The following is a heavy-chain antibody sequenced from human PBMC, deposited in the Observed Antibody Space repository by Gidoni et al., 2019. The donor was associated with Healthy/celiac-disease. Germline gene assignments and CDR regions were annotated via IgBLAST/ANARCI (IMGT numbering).Heavy chain of an antibody. CDR2: ISGSGGST. J-gene: IGHJ3*02. Sequence: VSAISGSGGSTYYADSVKGRFTISRDNSKNTLYLQMNSLRAEDTAVYYCAKDHRTLTGAFDIWGQGTMVTVSS. V-gene: IGHV3-23*01. CDR3: AKDHRTLTGAFDI.